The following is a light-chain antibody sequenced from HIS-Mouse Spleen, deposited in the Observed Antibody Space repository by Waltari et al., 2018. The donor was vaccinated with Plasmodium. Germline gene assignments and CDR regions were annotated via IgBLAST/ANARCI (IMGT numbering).Light chain of an antibody. CDR1: SSNLGTNY. Sequence: SALPHPPSVSAAPGQKVTISCSGSSSNLGTNYVSWYQQLPGTAPKLHIYDNNKRPSGIPDRFSGSKSGTSATLGITGLQTGDEADYYCGTWDSSLSAGVFGGGTKLTVL. CDR2: DNN. J-gene: IGLJ3*02. CDR3: GTWDSSLSAGV. V-gene: IGLV1-51*01.